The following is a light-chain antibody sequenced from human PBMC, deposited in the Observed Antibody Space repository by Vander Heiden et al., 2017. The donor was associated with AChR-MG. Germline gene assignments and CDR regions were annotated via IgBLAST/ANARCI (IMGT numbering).Light chain of an antibody. Sequence: SSELTQDPAVSVALVQTDRITCQGDSLSSYYASWYQQKPGQAPVLVIYGKNNRPSGIPDRFSGSSSGNTASLTITGAQAEDEADYYCNSRDSSGNHPSVFGGGTKLTVL. V-gene: IGLV3-19*01. CDR2: GKN. CDR1: SLSSYY. J-gene: IGLJ3*02. CDR3: NSRDSSGNHPSV.